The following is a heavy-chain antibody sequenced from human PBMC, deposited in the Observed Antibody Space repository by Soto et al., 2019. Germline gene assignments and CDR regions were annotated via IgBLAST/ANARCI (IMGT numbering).Heavy chain of an antibody. Sequence: QVQLQESGPGLVKPSETLSLTCTVSGGSVSNYYWSWIRQPPGKGLEWIGYIYYSGDTNYNPSLKIRVTTSVYTSKNQVSLILSSVTAADTAVYYCARQPPDTAAFDVWGQGTMVTVSS. J-gene: IGHJ3*01. V-gene: IGHV4-59*08. CDR1: GGSVSNYY. D-gene: IGHD5-18*01. CDR3: ARQPPDTAAFDV. CDR2: IYYSGDT.